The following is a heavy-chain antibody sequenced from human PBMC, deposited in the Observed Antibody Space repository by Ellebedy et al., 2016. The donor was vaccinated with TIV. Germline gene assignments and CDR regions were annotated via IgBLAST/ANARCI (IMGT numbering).Heavy chain of an antibody. CDR3: ARERRSPDNWFDP. J-gene: IGHJ5*02. CDR2: IIPIFGTA. V-gene: IGHV1-69*13. CDR1: GGTFSSYA. Sequence: SVKVSXKASGGTFSSYAISWVRQAPGQGLEWMGGIIPIFGTANYAQKFQGRVTITADESTSTAYMELRSLRSDDTAVYYCARERRSPDNWFDPWGQGTLVTVSS.